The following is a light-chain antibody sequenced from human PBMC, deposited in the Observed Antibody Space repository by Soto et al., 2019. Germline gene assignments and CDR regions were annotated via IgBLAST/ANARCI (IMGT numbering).Light chain of an antibody. CDR3: QQYRSSPPWT. CDR1: QSVSSSY. V-gene: IGKV3-20*01. CDR2: GAS. Sequence: ESVLTQSPGTLSLSPGERATLSCRASQSVSSSYLAWYQQKPGQAPRLLIYGASSRATGITDRFSGSGSGTDFTLTITRLEPEDFAVYYCQQYRSSPPWTFGQGTKVQ. J-gene: IGKJ1*01.